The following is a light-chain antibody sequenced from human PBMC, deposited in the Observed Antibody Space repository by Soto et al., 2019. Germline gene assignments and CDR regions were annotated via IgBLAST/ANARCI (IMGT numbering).Light chain of an antibody. J-gene: IGKJ1*01. CDR2: AAS. V-gene: IGKV1-39*01. CDR3: HQSYRTRT. Sequence: TQSPVSLTVTPGEPASISCTSSESLLHRNGNTLLAWYQQKPGKAPKLLIYAASSLQSGVPSRFSGSGSGTDFTLTISSLPPEDFATYYWHQSYRTRTFGQGTKVDIK. CDR1: ESLLHRNGNTL.